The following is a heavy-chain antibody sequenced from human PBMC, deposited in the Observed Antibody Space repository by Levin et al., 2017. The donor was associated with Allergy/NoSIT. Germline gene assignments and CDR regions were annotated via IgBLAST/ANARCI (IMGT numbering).Heavy chain of an antibody. CDR2: ITGSSGTM. CDR3: ARDGGYSGFDFDY. J-gene: IGHJ4*02. CDR1: GFTFSAYS. D-gene: IGHD5-12*01. Sequence: HSGGSLRLSCAASGFTFSAYSMNWVRQSPEKGLEWISYITGSSGTMYSDSVRGRFTISRDNAKNLLFLQMDSLRADDTAMYYCARDGGYSGFDFDYWGQGTLVTVSS. V-gene: IGHV3-48*04.